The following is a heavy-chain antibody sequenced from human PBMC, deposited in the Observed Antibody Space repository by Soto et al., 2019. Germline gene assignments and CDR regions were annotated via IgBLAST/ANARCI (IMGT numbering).Heavy chain of an antibody. D-gene: IGHD3-9*01. CDR1: AYNFTSYG. Sequence: ASVKVSCKASAYNFTSYGISWVRQAPGQGLEWMGWISAYNGNTNYAQKLQGRVTMTTDTSTSTAYMELRSLRSDDTAVYYCARSPGLDILTGYYYWGQGTLVTVSS. V-gene: IGHV1-18*04. CDR3: ARSPGLDILTGYYY. CDR2: ISAYNGNT. J-gene: IGHJ4*02.